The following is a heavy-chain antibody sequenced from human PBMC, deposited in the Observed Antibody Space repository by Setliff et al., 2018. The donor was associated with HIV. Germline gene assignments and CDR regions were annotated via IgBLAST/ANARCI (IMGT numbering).Heavy chain of an antibody. V-gene: IGHV4-31*03. CDR3: AREGGGAYFDSSGYYFDY. J-gene: IGHJ4*02. CDR1: GDSIKSDGYY. D-gene: IGHD3-22*01. CDR2: IYHSGST. Sequence: ASETLSLTCTVSGDSIKSDGYYWSWIRQHPGNGLEWIGFIYHSGSTHYNPSLASRVTISVDTSKNQYSLKLSSVTAADTAVYYCAREGGGAYFDSSGYYFDYWGQGRLVTVSS.